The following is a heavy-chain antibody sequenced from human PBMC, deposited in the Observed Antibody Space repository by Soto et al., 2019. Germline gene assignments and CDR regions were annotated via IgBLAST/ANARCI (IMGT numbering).Heavy chain of an antibody. V-gene: IGHV3-21*01. Sequence: SLRLSCAASGFTFSSYSMNWVRQAPGKGLEWVSSISSSSSYIYYADSVKGRFTISRDNAKNSLYLQMNSLRAEDTAVYYCARVEYYDFWRPRYDAFDIWGQGTMVTVS. CDR2: ISSSSSYI. CDR3: ARVEYYDFWRPRYDAFDI. CDR1: GFTFSSYS. D-gene: IGHD3-3*01. J-gene: IGHJ3*02.